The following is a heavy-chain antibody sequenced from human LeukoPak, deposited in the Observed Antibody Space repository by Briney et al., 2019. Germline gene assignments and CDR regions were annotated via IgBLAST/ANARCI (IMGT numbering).Heavy chain of an antibody. V-gene: IGHV3-11*01. D-gene: IGHD4-11*01. Sequence: GGSLRLSCAASGFTFSDYYMSWIRQAPGKGLEWVSFISSSGTIYYADSVKGRFTISRDNAKNSLYLQMNSLRAEDTAVYYCARANDYNNFVGGNWFDPWGQGTLVTVSS. CDR1: GFTFSDYY. J-gene: IGHJ5*02. CDR2: ISSSGTI. CDR3: ARANDYNNFVGGNWFDP.